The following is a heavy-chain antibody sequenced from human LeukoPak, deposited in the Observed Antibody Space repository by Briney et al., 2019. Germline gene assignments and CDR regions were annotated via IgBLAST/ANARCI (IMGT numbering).Heavy chain of an antibody. D-gene: IGHD3-16*02. V-gene: IGHV1-2*06. CDR2: INPNSGGT. Sequence: GASVKVSCKASGYTFTGYYMHWVRQAPGQGLEWMGRINPNSGGTNYAQKFQGRVTMTRDTSISTAYMELSRLRSDDTAVYYCARDSSDYDYVWGGYLPNDPWGQGTLVTVSS. J-gene: IGHJ5*02. CDR1: GYTFTGYY. CDR3: ARDSSDYDYVWGGYLPNDP.